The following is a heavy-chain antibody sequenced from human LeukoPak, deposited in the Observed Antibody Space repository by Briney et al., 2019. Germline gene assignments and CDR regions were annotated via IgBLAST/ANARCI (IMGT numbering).Heavy chain of an antibody. J-gene: IGHJ4*02. D-gene: IGHD3-22*01. V-gene: IGHV1-46*01. Sequence: GASVKVSCKASGYTFTSYYIHWVRQAPGQGLEWMGIINPSGGSTSHAQKFQGRVTMTRDMSTSTVYMELSSLRSEDTAVFYCARDPYDNSEFDFWGQGTLVTVSS. CDR1: GYTFTSYY. CDR2: INPSGGST. CDR3: ARDPYDNSEFDF.